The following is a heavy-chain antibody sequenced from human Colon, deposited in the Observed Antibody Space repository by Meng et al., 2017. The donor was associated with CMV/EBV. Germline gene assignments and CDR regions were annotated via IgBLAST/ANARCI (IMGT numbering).Heavy chain of an antibody. Sequence: GESLKISCAASGFTFSTYSMHWVRQAPGKGLEWVAVISYDGSNKYIADSVKGRFTISRDNSRNTLYLQMSSLRAEDTAVYYCVKVETAEGYWYYGMDVWGQGTTVTVSS. J-gene: IGHJ6*02. D-gene: IGHD5-18*01. CDR1: GFTFSTYS. CDR3: VKVETAEGYWYYGMDV. CDR2: ISYDGSNK. V-gene: IGHV3-30-3*01.